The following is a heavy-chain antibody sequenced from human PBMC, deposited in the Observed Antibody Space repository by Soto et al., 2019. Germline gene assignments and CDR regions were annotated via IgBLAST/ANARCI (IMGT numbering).Heavy chain of an antibody. Sequence: AGGSLRLSCAASEFSFSSYALNWVRQAPGKGLEWVSAISATGTTTYYADSVKGRFTISRDNSKRTLFLQMDSLSPEDTAVYYCATYSSPFDYSGQGTLVTVSS. CDR2: ISATGTTT. CDR3: ATYSSPFDY. CDR1: EFSFSSYA. J-gene: IGHJ4*02. D-gene: IGHD6-13*01. V-gene: IGHV3-23*01.